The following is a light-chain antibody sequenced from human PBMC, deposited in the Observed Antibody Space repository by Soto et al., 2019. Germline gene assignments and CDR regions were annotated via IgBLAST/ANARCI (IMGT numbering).Light chain of an antibody. CDR2: RAS. CDR1: QNIYSN. Sequence: IVMTQSPATLSVSPGERATLSCRASQNIYSNVAWYQQRPGQAPRLLIYRASTRAPGIPDRFSGSRSGTDFTLTISRLEPEDFAVYYCQLYGGSPKTFGQGTKVDIK. V-gene: IGKV3-20*01. J-gene: IGKJ1*01. CDR3: QLYGGSPKT.